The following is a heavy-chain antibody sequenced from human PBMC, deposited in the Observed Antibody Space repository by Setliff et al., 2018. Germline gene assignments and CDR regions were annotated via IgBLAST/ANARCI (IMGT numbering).Heavy chain of an antibody. CDR2: IYYTGSP. CDR3: RLAHCSTTSCEEALDY. Sequence: PSETLSLTCTVSGGSISGYYWSWIRQPPGKGLEWIGNIYYTGSPSYSPSLRSRGTMSVDTSKNQFSLNLNSVTAADTAVYYFRLAHCSTTSCEEALDYWSQGTLVTVSS. V-gene: IGHV4-59*12. J-gene: IGHJ4*02. D-gene: IGHD2-2*01. CDR1: GGSISGYY.